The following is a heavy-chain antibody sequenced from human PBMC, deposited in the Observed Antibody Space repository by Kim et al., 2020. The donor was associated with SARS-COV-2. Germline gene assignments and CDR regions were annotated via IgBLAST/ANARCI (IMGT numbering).Heavy chain of an antibody. V-gene: IGHV1-18*01. Sequence: QKLQGRVTMTTDTSTSTAYMELRSLRSDDTAVYYCARSRVLEWLAHQFDPWGQGTLVTVSS. D-gene: IGHD3-3*01. J-gene: IGHJ5*02. CDR3: ARSRVLEWLAHQFDP.